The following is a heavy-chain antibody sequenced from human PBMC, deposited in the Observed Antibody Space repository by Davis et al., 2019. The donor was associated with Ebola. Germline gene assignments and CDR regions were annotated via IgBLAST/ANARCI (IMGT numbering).Heavy chain of an antibody. J-gene: IGHJ5*02. D-gene: IGHD3-3*01. CDR1: GFTFSSYA. V-gene: IGHV3-23*01. Sequence: GESLKISCAASGFTFSSYAMSWVRQAPGKGLEWVSAISGSGGSTYYADSVKGRFTISRDNSKNTLYLQMNSLRAEDTAVYYCAKGTYYDFWSGPSPPSWFDPWGQGTLVTVSS. CDR3: AKGTYYDFWSGPSPPSWFDP. CDR2: ISGSGGST.